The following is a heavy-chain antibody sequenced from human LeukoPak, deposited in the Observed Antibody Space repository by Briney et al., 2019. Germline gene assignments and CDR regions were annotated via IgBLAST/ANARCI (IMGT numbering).Heavy chain of an antibody. CDR3: ARRVKLGYCSSTSCFTLPDAFDI. CDR2: IDPSDSYT. V-gene: IGHV5-10-1*01. J-gene: IGHJ3*02. Sequence: GESLKISCKGSGYSFTSYWISWVRQMLGKGLEWMGRIDPSDSYTNYSPSFQGHVTISADKSISTAYLQWSSLKASDTAMYYCARRVKLGYCSSTSCFTLPDAFDIWGQGTMVTVSS. D-gene: IGHD2-2*02. CDR1: GYSFTSYW.